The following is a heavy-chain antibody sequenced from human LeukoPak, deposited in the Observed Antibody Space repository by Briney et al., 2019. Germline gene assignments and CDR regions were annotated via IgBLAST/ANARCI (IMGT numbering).Heavy chain of an antibody. D-gene: IGHD3-10*01. CDR3: ARVSSLWSFDY. Sequence: GGSLRLSCAASGFTFSHYAMHWVRQAPGKGLEWVAVISYDGSHQYSADSVKGRFTISRDNARDTLYLQLNSLGAEDTAVYYCARVSSLWSFDYWGQGTLVTVSS. V-gene: IGHV3-30*07. CDR1: GFTFSHYA. J-gene: IGHJ4*02. CDR2: ISYDGSHQ.